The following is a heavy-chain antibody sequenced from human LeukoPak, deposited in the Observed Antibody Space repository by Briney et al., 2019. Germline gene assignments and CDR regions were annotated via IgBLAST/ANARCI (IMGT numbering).Heavy chain of an antibody. V-gene: IGHV3-30-3*01. CDR1: GFTFNDYV. D-gene: IGHD6-13*01. CDR2: ISYDGYDK. J-gene: IGHJ4*02. CDR3: ARDFFPIVDSSWYEIGY. Sequence: GGSLRLSCAASGFTFNDYVMYWVRQTPGKGPEWVTLISYDGYDKSYADSVRGRFTISRDNSKNTLYLQMDSLRSEDTAVYYCARDFFPIVDSSWYEIGYWGQGTLVTVSS.